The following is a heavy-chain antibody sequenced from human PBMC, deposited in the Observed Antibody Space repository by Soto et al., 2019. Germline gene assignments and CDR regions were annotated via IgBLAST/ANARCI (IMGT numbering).Heavy chain of an antibody. CDR2: ISYDGSNK. Sequence: QVQLVESGGGVVQPGRSLRLSCAASGFIFSRYGMHWVRQAPGKGLEWVAVISYDGSNKYYAESVKGRFIISRDKSENTLYLQMNSLRAEDTAVYYCARDFIAVAGTWAFDIWGQGTMVTVSS. CDR3: ARDFIAVAGTWAFDI. D-gene: IGHD6-19*01. V-gene: IGHV3-30*03. J-gene: IGHJ3*02. CDR1: GFIFSRYG.